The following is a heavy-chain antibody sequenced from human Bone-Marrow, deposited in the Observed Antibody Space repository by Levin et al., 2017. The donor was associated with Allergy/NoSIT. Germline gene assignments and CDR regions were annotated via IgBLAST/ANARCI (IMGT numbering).Heavy chain of an antibody. V-gene: IGHV3-21*01. CDR3: ARPRYDFWSGYYPKWGDYYYYGMDV. Sequence: NPGGSLRLSCAASGFTFSSYSMNWVRQAPGKGLEWVSSISSSSSYIYYADSVKGRFTISRDNAKNSLYLQMNSLRAEDTAVYYCARPRYDFWSGYYPKWGDYYYYGMDVWGQGTTVTVSS. D-gene: IGHD3-3*01. CDR1: GFTFSSYS. J-gene: IGHJ6*02. CDR2: ISSSSSYI.